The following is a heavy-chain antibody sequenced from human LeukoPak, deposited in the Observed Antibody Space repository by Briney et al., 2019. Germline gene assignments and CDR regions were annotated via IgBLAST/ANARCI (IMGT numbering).Heavy chain of an antibody. CDR2: INRNGTT. J-gene: IGHJ6*02. V-gene: IGHV4-34*01. Sequence: SETLSLTCAVYGESFSGYYWSWIRRPPGKGLEWIGEINRNGTTNYNPSLKSRVTISVDTSKNQFSLKLSSVTAADTAVYYCARHGISSDFNYGMDVWGQGTTVTVSS. D-gene: IGHD6-19*01. CDR1: GESFSGYY. CDR3: ARHGISSDFNYGMDV.